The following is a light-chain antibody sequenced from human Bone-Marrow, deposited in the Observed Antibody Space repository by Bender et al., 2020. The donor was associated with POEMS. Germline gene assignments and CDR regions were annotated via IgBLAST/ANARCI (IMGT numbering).Light chain of an antibody. Sequence: QSALTQPASVSGSPGQSITISCTGTSSDVGGYTYVSWYQQHPGKAPKLMIYDVSVRPSGVSTRFSASKSGNTASLTISGLQAEDEADYYCCSYAGNSVVFGGGTRLTVL. CDR3: CSYAGNSVV. V-gene: IGLV2-14*03. CDR2: DVS. J-gene: IGLJ2*01. CDR1: SSDVGGYTY.